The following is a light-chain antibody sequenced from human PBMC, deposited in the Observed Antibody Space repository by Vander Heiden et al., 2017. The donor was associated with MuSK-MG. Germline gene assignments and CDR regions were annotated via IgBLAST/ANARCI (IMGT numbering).Light chain of an antibody. CDR2: QDS. CDR3: QAWDSSTAV. J-gene: IGLJ1*01. V-gene: IGLV3-1*01. CDR1: KLGDKY. Sequence: SYELTQPPSVSGSPGQTASITCSGDKLGDKYACWYQQKPGQSPVLVIYQDSKRPSGIPERFSGSNSGNTATLTISGTQAMDEADYYCQAWDSSTAVFGTGTKVTVL.